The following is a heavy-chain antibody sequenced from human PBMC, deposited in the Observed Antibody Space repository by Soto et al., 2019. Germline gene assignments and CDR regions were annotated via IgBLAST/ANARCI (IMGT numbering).Heavy chain of an antibody. CDR3: ARDGRRGWYWVVSYYFDY. D-gene: IGHD6-19*01. V-gene: IGHV3-30-3*01. CDR1: GFTLSSYP. Sequence: GGSLRLSCAASGFTLSSYPMHWVRQAPGKGLERVAVISYDGSNKYYADSVKGRFTISSDNSKNTLYLQMNSLRAEDTAVYYCARDGRRGWYWVVSYYFDYWGQ. CDR2: ISYDGSNK. J-gene: IGHJ4*02.